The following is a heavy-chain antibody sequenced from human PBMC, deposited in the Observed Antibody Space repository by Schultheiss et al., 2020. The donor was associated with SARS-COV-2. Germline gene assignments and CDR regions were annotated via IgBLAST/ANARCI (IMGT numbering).Heavy chain of an antibody. CDR1: GFTFSNAW. V-gene: IGHV3-15*07. CDR3: RVGTYYYYGMDV. CDR2: IKSKTDGGTT. J-gene: IGHJ6*02. Sequence: GGSLRLSCAASGFTFSNAWMNWVRQAPGKGLEWVGRIKSKTDGGTTDYAAPVKGRFTISRDDSKNTLYLQMNSLKTEDTAVYYCRVGTYYYYGMDVWGQGTTVTVSS. D-gene: IGHD1-14*01.